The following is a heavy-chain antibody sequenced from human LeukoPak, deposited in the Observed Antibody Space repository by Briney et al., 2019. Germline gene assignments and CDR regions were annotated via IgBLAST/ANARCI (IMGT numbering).Heavy chain of an antibody. CDR3: AKPTRGYCSSTSCPMGGNYFDY. V-gene: IGHV3-23*01. Sequence: PGGSLRLSCAASGFTFSSYAMSWVRQAPGKGLEWVSAISGSGGSTYCADSVKGRFTISRDNSKNTLYLQMNSLRAEDTAVYYCAKPTRGYCSSTSCPMGGNYFDYWGQGTLVTVSS. J-gene: IGHJ4*02. D-gene: IGHD2-2*01. CDR2: ISGSGGST. CDR1: GFTFSSYA.